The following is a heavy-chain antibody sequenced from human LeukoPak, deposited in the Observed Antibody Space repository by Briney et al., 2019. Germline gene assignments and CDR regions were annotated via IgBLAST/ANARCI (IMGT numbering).Heavy chain of an antibody. D-gene: IGHD2-15*01. CDR1: GGSISSYY. CDR3: ARANCSGGSCYDDY. V-gene: IGHV4-59*08. Sequence: PSETLSLTCTVSGGSISSYYWSWIRQPPGKRLEWIGYIYYSGSTNYNPSLKSRVTISVDTSKNQFSLKLSSVTAADTAVYYCARANCSGGSCYDDYWGQGTLVTVSS. CDR2: IYYSGST. J-gene: IGHJ4*02.